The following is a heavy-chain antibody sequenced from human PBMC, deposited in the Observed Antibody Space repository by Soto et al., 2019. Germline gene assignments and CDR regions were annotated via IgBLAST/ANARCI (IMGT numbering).Heavy chain of an antibody. CDR1: AVSISNDGYF. Sequence: QVQLQASGPGLVEPSQTLSLTCTVSAVSISNDGYFWTWIRQRPGKGTEWIGYISNSGSSFYNPALRSRLAFLIDTSKNQFSLKLTSMTAADTDIYYFASRVPRRSDLGVFDHWGHGTPVTVSS. CDR3: ASRVPRRSDLGVFDH. D-gene: IGHD3-10*01. CDR2: ISNSGSS. V-gene: IGHV4-31*03. J-gene: IGHJ4*01.